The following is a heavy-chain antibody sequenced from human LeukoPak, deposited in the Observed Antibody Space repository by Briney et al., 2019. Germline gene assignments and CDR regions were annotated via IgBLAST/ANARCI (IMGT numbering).Heavy chain of an antibody. CDR2: INWNGGST. Sequence: RPGGSLRLSCAASGFTFDDYGMSWVRQAPGKGLEWVSGINWNGGSTGYADSVKGRFTISRDNAKNSLYLQVNSLRAEDTALYYCARDPGYSGYDFPDYWGQGTLVTVSS. CDR1: GFTFDDYG. CDR3: ARDPGYSGYDFPDY. V-gene: IGHV3-20*04. D-gene: IGHD5-12*01. J-gene: IGHJ4*02.